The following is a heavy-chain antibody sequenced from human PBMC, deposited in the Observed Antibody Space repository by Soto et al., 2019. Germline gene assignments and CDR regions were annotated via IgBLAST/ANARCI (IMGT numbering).Heavy chain of an antibody. CDR2: ISYDGSNK. CDR1: GFTFSSYG. V-gene: IGHV3-30*18. Sequence: GGSLILSCAASGFTFSSYGMHWVRQAPGKGLEWVAVISYDGSNKYYADSVKGRFTISRDNSKNTLYLQMNSLRAEDTAVYYCAKDYCGGDCYYFDYWGQGTLVTVSS. CDR3: AKDYCGGDCYYFDY. D-gene: IGHD2-21*02. J-gene: IGHJ4*02.